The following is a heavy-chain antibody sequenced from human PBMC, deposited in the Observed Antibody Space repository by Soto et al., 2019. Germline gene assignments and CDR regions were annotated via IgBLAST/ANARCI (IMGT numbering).Heavy chain of an antibody. CDR1: GFTFSSYA. V-gene: IGHV3-23*01. D-gene: IGHD2-2*01. CDR3: ARDWADIVVVPAATDAFDI. Sequence: GGSLRLSCAASGFTFSSYAMSWVRQAPGKGLEWVSAISGSGGSTYYADSVKGRFTISRDNSKNTLYLQMNSLRAEDTAVYYCARDWADIVVVPAATDAFDIWGQGTMVTVSS. CDR2: ISGSGGST. J-gene: IGHJ3*02.